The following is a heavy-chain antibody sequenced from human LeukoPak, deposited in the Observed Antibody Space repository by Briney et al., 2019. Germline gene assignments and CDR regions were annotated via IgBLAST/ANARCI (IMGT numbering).Heavy chain of an antibody. J-gene: IGHJ4*02. D-gene: IGHD3-22*01. Sequence: EASVKVSCKASGYTFTGYYMHWVRQAPGQGLEWMGWINPNSGGTNYAQKFQGRVTMTRDTSISTAYMELSRLRSDDTAVYYCARDYGGLYYLFDYWGRGTQVTVSS. CDR2: INPNSGGT. V-gene: IGHV1-2*02. CDR3: ARDYGGLYYLFDY. CDR1: GYTFTGYY.